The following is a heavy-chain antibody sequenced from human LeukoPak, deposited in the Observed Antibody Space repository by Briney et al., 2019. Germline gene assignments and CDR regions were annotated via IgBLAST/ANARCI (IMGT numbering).Heavy chain of an antibody. CDR3: AKDCTSTNCYVDY. CDR1: GFTFGSYA. J-gene: IGHJ4*02. Sequence: SGGSLTLSCAATGFTFGSYAMSWVRQAPGKGLEWVSAISGSGGSTYYADSVKGRFTISRDNSKNTLYLQMNSLRAEDTALYYCAKDCTSTNCYVDYWGQGTLVTVSS. V-gene: IGHV3-23*01. CDR2: ISGSGGST. D-gene: IGHD2-2*01.